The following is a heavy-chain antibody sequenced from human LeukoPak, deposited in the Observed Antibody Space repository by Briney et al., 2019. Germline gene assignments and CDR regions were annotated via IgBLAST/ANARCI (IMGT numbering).Heavy chain of an antibody. CDR1: GGSISSGDYY. CDR2: IYYSGST. V-gene: IGHV4-30-4*02. Sequence: PSETLSLTCTVSGGSISSGDYYWSWIRQPPGKGLEWIGYIYYSGSTYYNPSLKSRVTISVDTSKNQFSLKLSSVTAADTAVYYCASVLRFSDYMDVWGKGTTVTVSS. J-gene: IGHJ6*03. CDR3: ASVLRFSDYMDV. D-gene: IGHD3-3*01.